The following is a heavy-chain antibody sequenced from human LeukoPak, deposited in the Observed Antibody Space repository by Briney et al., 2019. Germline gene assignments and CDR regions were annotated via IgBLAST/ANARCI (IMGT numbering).Heavy chain of an antibody. Sequence: SETLSLTCAVYGGSFSGYYWSWIRQPPGKGLEWIGEINHSGSTNYNPSLKSRVTISVDTSKNQFSLKLSSVTAADTAVYYCARAPPYDFWSSYNWFDPWGQGTLVTVSS. D-gene: IGHD3-3*01. J-gene: IGHJ5*02. CDR1: GGSFSGYY. CDR2: INHSGST. CDR3: ARAPPYDFWSSYNWFDP. V-gene: IGHV4-34*01.